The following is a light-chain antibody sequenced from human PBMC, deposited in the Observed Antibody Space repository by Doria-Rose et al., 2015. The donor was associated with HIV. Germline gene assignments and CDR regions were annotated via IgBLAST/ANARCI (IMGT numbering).Light chain of an antibody. CDR1: SSNIGAGYD. V-gene: IGLV1-40*01. J-gene: IGLJ1*01. Sequence: QTVVTQEPSVSEAPGQRVTISCTGSSSNIGAGYDVHWYQQLPVTAPKLLIYGNINRPSGVPDRITGSKSGTSASLAITGLQAEDESDYYCQSYDSSLSGYVFGTGTKVTVL. CDR3: QSYDSSLSGYV. CDR2: GNI.